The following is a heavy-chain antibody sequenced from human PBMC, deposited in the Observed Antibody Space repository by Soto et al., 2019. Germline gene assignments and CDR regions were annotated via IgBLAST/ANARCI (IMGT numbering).Heavy chain of an antibody. CDR2: IKQDGSEK. CDR3: ARDLHNSRRGWPGDY. D-gene: IGHD6-19*01. J-gene: IGHJ4*02. CDR1: GFTFSSYW. V-gene: IGHV3-7*04. Sequence: PGGSLRLSCAASGFTFSSYWMSWVRQAPGKGLEWVANIKQDGSEKYYVDSVKGRFTISRDNAKNSLYLQMNSLRAEDTAVYYCARDLHNSRRGWPGDYWGQGTLVTVSS.